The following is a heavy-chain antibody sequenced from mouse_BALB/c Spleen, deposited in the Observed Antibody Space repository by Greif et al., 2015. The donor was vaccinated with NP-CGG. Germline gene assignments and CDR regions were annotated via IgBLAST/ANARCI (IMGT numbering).Heavy chain of an antibody. CDR1: GFDFSRYW. CDR3: ARELGGGWFAY. D-gene: IGHD4-1*01. Sequence: EVKLMESGGGLVQPGGSLKLSCAASGFDFSRYWMSWVRQAPGKGLEWIGEINPDSSTINYTPSLKDKFIISRDNAKNTLYLQMSKVRSEDTALYYCARELGGGWFAYWGQGTLVTVSA. J-gene: IGHJ3*01. CDR2: INPDSSTI. V-gene: IGHV4-1*02.